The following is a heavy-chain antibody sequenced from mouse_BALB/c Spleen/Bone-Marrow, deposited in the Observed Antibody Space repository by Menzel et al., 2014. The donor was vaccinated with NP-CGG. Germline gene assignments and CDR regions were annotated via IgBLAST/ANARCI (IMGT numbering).Heavy chain of an antibody. CDR3: VRRPDYGYSSYAMEY. CDR2: IWSGGST. Sequence: QVQLQQSGPGLVEPSQSLSITCTVSGFSLTSYGVHWVRQSPGKGLEWLGVIWSGGSTDYNAAFISRLSISKDNSKSQVFFKMNSLQADDTAIYYCVRRPDYGYSSYAMEYWGQGTSVTVSS. CDR1: GFSLTSYG. V-gene: IGHV2-4-1*01. D-gene: IGHD1-2*01. J-gene: IGHJ4*01.